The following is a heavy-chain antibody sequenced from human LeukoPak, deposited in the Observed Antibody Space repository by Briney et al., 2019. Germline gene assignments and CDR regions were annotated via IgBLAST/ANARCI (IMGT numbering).Heavy chain of an antibody. CDR1: GIPFSSFG. CDR3: AKDPMVRGLTYDY. V-gene: IGHV3-30*02. J-gene: IGHJ4*02. Sequence: GGSLRLSCAAPGIPFSSFGMHWLRQAPGKGLEWVAFIWYDGSNKYYADSVKGRFTISRDNSKNTLYLQMNGLRAEDTAVYYCAKDPMVRGLTYDYWGQGTLVTVSS. CDR2: IWYDGSNK. D-gene: IGHD3-10*01.